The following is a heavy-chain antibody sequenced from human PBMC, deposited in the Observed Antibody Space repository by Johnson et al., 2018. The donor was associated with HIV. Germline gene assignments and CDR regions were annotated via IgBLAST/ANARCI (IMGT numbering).Heavy chain of an antibody. J-gene: IGHJ3*02. CDR2: ITWNSDNI. CDR1: GFTFDDFA. V-gene: IGHV3-9*01. D-gene: IGHD6-13*01. CDR3: ARGALQRGSWYGRDAFDI. Sequence: LVESGGGVVRPGGSLRLSCAASGFTFDDFAMHWVRQGPGKGLEWVSSITWNSDNIAYADSVKGRFTISRDNSKNTLYLQMNSLRAEDTAVYYCARGALQRGSWYGRDAFDIWGQGTMVTVSS.